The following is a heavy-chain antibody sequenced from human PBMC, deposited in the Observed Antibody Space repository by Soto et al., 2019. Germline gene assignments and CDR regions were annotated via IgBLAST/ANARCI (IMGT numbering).Heavy chain of an antibody. D-gene: IGHD3-16*01. CDR2: ISGSGGST. CDR3: AKDMTSGPMITFGGVIEGGYDY. Sequence: GGSLRLSCAASGFTFSSYAMSWVRQAPGKGLEWVSAISGSGGSTYYADSVKGRFTISRDNSKNTLYLQMNSLRAEDTAVYYCAKDMTSGPMITFGGVIEGGYDYWGQGTLVTVSS. V-gene: IGHV3-23*01. J-gene: IGHJ4*02. CDR1: GFTFSSYA.